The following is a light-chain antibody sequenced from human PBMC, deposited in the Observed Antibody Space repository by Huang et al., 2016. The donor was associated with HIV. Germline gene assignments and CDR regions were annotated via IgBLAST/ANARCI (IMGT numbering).Light chain of an antibody. Sequence: DIQMTQSPSSLSASVGDRVTITCRASQGISNYLAWYQQKPGKVPKLLIYAASTLQSGVPARFSGSGAGTDVTLTISSLQPEDVATYYCQKYNSAPPTFGQGTKVEIK. CDR2: AAS. V-gene: IGKV1-27*01. CDR1: QGISNY. CDR3: QKYNSAPPT. J-gene: IGKJ1*01.